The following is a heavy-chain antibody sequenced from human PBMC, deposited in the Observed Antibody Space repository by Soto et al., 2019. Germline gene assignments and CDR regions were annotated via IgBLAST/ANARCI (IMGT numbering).Heavy chain of an antibody. CDR2: ISYDGSNK. V-gene: IGHV3-30*04. J-gene: IGHJ4*02. CDR3: ARVGEIQLWKYYFDY. Sequence: QVQLVESGGGVVQPGRSLRLSCAASGFTFSSYAMHWVRQAPGKWLEWVAVISYDGSNKYYADSVKGRFTISRDNSKNTRYLQRNSLRSEDLAVYYCARVGEIQLWKYYFDYWGQRTLVTVSS. D-gene: IGHD5-18*01. CDR1: GFTFSSYA.